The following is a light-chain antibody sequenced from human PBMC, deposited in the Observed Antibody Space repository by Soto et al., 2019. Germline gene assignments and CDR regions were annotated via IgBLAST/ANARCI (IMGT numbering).Light chain of an antibody. Sequence: QSALTQPPSASGSPGQSVTISCTGTSSDVGANNYVSWYQQHPGKAPKLMIYEVTTRPSGVPDRFSGSKSGNTASLTVSGLQAEDEADYYCSSYAGANRVFGTGTKLTVL. V-gene: IGLV2-8*01. CDR1: SSDVGANNY. J-gene: IGLJ1*01. CDR2: EVT. CDR3: SSYAGANRV.